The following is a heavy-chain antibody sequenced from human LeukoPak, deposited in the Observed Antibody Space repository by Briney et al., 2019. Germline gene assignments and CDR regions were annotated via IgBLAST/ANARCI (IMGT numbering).Heavy chain of an antibody. CDR3: AREARGDDYFDL. CDR1: GFTFTTYW. D-gene: IGHD4-17*01. CDR2: IKQDGSDK. J-gene: IGHJ2*01. Sequence: GGSLRLSCAASGFTFTTYWMSWVRQAPGKRLEWVANIKQDGSDKYYVDSVKGGFTISRDNAKNSLYLQMNSLRAEDAAVYYCAREARGDDYFDLWGRGTLVTVSS. V-gene: IGHV3-7*05.